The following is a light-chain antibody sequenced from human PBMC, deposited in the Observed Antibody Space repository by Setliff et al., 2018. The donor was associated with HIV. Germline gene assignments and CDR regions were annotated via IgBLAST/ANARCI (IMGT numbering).Light chain of an antibody. CDR2: DVS. V-gene: IGLV2-14*03. J-gene: IGLJ1*01. Sequence: ALTQPASVSGSPGQSITISCTGTSSDVGDYNYVSWYQQHSGKAPKLMISDVSNRPSGVSNRFSGSKSGNAASLTISGLQAEDEADYYCSSYTSSTPLYVFGTGTKVT. CDR1: SSDVGDYNY. CDR3: SSYTSSTPLYV.